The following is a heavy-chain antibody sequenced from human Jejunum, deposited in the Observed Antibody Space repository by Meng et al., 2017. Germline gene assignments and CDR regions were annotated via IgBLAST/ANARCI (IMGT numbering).Heavy chain of an antibody. CDR2: IDHSGST. CDR1: GGSFSGYY. D-gene: IGHD3-10*01. CDR3: ARGGDPRAYYFDY. Sequence: QVQLQQWGAGLLKPSETLPLTCAVYGGSFSGYYCGWIRQAPGKGLEWIGDIDHSGSTNYNPSLKNRVTISVDTSRNQISLNLNSVTAADTAVYYCARGGDPRAYYFDYWGQGNLVTVSS. J-gene: IGHJ4*02. V-gene: IGHV4-34*01.